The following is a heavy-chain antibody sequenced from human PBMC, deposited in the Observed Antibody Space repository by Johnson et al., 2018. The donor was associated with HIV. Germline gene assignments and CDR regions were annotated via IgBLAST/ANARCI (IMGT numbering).Heavy chain of an antibody. Sequence: QVQLVESGGGVVQPGRSLRLACVTSGFSISSYGMHWVRQAPGKGLEWVAFIRYDGSNKYYADSVKGRFTISRDNSKNTLYLQMNSLRAEDTAVYYCAKEGADYNFWSGYSSNAFD. CDR3: AKEGADYNFWSGYSSNAFD. D-gene: IGHD3-3*01. CDR2: IRYDGSNK. CDR1: GFSISSYG. J-gene: IGHJ3*02. V-gene: IGHV3-30*02.